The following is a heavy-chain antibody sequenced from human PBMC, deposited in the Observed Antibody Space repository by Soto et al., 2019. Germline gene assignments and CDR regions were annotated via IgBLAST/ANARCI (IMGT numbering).Heavy chain of an antibody. CDR3: ARVVMTTVPASFYYGLDV. CDR2: IIPLIGTA. CDR1: GGTFSTYG. Sequence: QVQLVQSGAEVRKPGSSVTVSCKASGGTFSTYGITWVRQAPGQGLEWMGNIIPLIGTANDAQRFRGRVTITADESTTTAYRELTSLRSEDTAVYYCARVVMTTVPASFYYGLDVWGQGTTVTVSS. D-gene: IGHD4-4*01. J-gene: IGHJ6*02. V-gene: IGHV1-69*18.